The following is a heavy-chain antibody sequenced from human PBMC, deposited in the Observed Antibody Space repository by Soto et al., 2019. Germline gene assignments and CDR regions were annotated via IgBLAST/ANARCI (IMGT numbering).Heavy chain of an antibody. CDR2: IKSKTDGGTA. Sequence: GGSLRLSCVASGFNLSHPWMTWVRQAAGKGLEWVGRIKSKTDGGTADYAAPVKGRATISRDDSKNTVYLQMNSLKTEDTAVYYCNTGIYYDILTGYHNVAYWGQGALVTVS. CDR1: GFNLSHPW. CDR3: NTGIYYDILTGYHNVAY. V-gene: IGHV3-15*01. J-gene: IGHJ4*02. D-gene: IGHD3-9*01.